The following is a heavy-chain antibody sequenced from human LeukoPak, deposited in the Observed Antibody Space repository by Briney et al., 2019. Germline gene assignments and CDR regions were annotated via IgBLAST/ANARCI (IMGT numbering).Heavy chain of an antibody. V-gene: IGHV4-4*07. D-gene: IGHD5-18*01. CDR2: IHPSGST. Sequence: SETLSLTCGVSGDSISSYYWSWIRQPAGKALEWIGRIHPSGSTNYNDPLKSRVTISIDKSMSQVSLRLTSVTAADTAVYYCARDFYGGYTSGYYFDYWGQGILVTVPS. CDR1: GDSISSYY. CDR3: ARDFYGGYTSGYYFDY. J-gene: IGHJ4*02.